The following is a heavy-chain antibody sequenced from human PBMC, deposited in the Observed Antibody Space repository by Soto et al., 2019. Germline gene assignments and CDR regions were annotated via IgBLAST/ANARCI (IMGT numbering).Heavy chain of an antibody. J-gene: IGHJ3*02. CDR1: RYTVTELA. CDR2: FDPEDGET. D-gene: IGHD1-26*01. CDR3: ATEWELRAFDI. V-gene: IGHV1-24*01. Sequence: ASAKVSCKASRYTVTELAIAWVRQAPGKGLEWMGGFDPEDGETIYAQKFQGRVTMTEDTSTDTAYMELSSLRSEDTAVYYCATEWELRAFDIWGQGTMVTVSS.